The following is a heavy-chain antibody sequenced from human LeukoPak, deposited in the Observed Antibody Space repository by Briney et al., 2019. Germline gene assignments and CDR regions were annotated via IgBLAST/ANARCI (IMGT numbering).Heavy chain of an antibody. Sequence: VGSLRLSCAASGFTFSSYAMSWVRQAPGKGLEWVAYIHYDSSTEDYADSVKGRFTISRDNSKNTLFLQMNNLRVEDMGVLYCAKAWNWAIDYWGQGTLVTVSS. V-gene: IGHV3-30*02. CDR1: GFTFSSYA. D-gene: IGHD1-7*01. CDR3: AKAWNWAIDY. J-gene: IGHJ4*02. CDR2: IHYDSSTE.